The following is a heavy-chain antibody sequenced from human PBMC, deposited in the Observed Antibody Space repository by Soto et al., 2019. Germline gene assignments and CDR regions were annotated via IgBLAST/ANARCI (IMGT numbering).Heavy chain of an antibody. J-gene: IGHJ4*02. Sequence: SETLSLTCAVSGGSISSGGYSWSWIRQPPGKGLEWIGYIYHSGSTYYTPSLKSRVTISVDRSKNQFSLKLSSVTAADTAVYYCAVHTAMGFFDYWGQGTLVTVSS. CDR3: AVHTAMGFFDY. V-gene: IGHV4-30-2*01. D-gene: IGHD5-18*01. CDR1: GGSISSGGYS. CDR2: IYHSGST.